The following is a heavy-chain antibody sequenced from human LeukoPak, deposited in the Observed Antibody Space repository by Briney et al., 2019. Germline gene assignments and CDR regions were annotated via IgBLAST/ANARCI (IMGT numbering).Heavy chain of an antibody. CDR1: GFTFSGHW. Sequence: GGSLRLSCAASGFTFSGHWMSWVRQAPGKGLEWVANINQGGSDKYYVDSVKGRFTISRDNANNLLYLQMNSLRGEATAVYYCTRDRSRAEDDWGQGTLVTVSS. J-gene: IGHJ4*02. CDR3: TRDRSRAEDD. D-gene: IGHD1-14*01. CDR2: INQGGSDK. V-gene: IGHV3-7*01.